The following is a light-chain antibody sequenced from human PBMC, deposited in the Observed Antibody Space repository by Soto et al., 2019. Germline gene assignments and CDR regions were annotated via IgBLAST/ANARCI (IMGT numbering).Light chain of an antibody. CDR2: GAS. Sequence: EIVMTQSPATLSVSPGERANLSCRASQSVRSNLAWYQQKPGQAPRLLIYGASTRATGIPARFSGSGSGTEFTLTISSLQSEDFTVYYCQQYNNWPRTFGQGTKVDIK. CDR1: QSVRSN. V-gene: IGKV3-15*01. CDR3: QQYNNWPRT. J-gene: IGKJ1*01.